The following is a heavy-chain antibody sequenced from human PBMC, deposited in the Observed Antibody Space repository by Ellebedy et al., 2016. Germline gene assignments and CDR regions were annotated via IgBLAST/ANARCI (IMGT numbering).Heavy chain of an antibody. J-gene: IGHJ4*02. D-gene: IGHD3-22*01. Sequence: GGSLRLSXAASGFTFSGHAKRWFRQAPGKGLEWVSVVSGRGDVSDYADFVKGRFTISRDDSKNTVYLDMNSLRGDDTAVYCCAREYLGYFDIWGQGTLVTVSS. CDR1: GFTFSGHA. CDR3: AREYLGYFDI. CDR2: VSGRGDVS. V-gene: IGHV3-23*01.